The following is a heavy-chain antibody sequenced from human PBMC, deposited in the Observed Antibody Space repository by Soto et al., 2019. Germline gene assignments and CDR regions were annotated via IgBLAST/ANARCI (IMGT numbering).Heavy chain of an antibody. CDR3: ASVPIVVVPAAVYYYYYYMDV. D-gene: IGHD2-2*01. CDR1: GFTVSSNY. Sequence: GGSLRLSCAASGFTVSSNYMSWIRQAPGKGLEWVSYISSSGSTIYYADSVKGRFTISRDNAKNSLYLQMNSLRAEDTAVYYCASVPIVVVPAAVYYYYYYMDVWGKGTTVTVSS. V-gene: IGHV3-11*01. J-gene: IGHJ6*03. CDR2: ISSSGSTI.